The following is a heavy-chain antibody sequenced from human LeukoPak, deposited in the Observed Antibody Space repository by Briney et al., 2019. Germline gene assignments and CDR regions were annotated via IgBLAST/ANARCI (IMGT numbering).Heavy chain of an antibody. D-gene: IGHD6-6*01. CDR2: ININTGNP. CDR1: EGSFSSYA. J-gene: IGHJ6*02. V-gene: IGHV7-4-1*02. CDR3: ARDQLAPGGNYGMDV. Sequence: EASVKVSCKASEGSFSSYASSWVRQAPGQGLEWMGRININTGNPTYAQGFTGRFVFSLDTSVSTAYLQISSLKAEDTAVYYCARDQLAPGGNYGMDVWGQGTTVTVSS.